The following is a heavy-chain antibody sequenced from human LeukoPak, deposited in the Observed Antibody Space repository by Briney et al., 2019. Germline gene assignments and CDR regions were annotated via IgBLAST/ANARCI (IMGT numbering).Heavy chain of an antibody. D-gene: IGHD5-24*01. Sequence: GGSLRLSCAASGFTVSSNYISWVRQAPGKGLEWVSVIYSGGNTYYADSVRGRFTISRDNSKNTLYLQMNSLRAEDTAVYYCARDPRDYYFDYWGQGTLVTVSS. V-gene: IGHV3-66*01. CDR3: ARDPRDYYFDY. CDR2: IYSGGNT. CDR1: GFTVSSNY. J-gene: IGHJ4*02.